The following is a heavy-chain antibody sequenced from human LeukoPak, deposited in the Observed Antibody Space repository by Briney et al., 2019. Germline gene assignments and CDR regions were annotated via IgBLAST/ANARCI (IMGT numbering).Heavy chain of an antibody. CDR1: GFIFDDYA. V-gene: IGHV3-9*01. D-gene: IGHD4-17*01. Sequence: PGRSLRLSCAASGFIFDDYAMHWVRQGPGKGLEWVSRISWNSGGIAYADSVKGRFTISRDNAKNSLYLQMSSLKVEDTALYYCAKAPNYGAYNFDYWGQGTLVTVSS. CDR2: ISWNSGGI. CDR3: AKAPNYGAYNFDY. J-gene: IGHJ4*02.